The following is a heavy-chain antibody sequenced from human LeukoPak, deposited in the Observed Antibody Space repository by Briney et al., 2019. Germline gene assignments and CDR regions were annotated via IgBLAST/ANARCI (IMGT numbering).Heavy chain of an antibody. CDR2: IYYSGST. Sequence: SETLSLTCAVYGGSFSGYYWTWIRQPPGKGLEWIGYIYYSGSTNYNPSLRSRVTISVDTSKNQFSLKLSSVTAADTAVYYCARVPAAPRLYMDVWGQGTTVIVSS. CDR3: ARVPAAPRLYMDV. J-gene: IGHJ6*02. V-gene: IGHV4-59*01. CDR1: GGSFSGYY. D-gene: IGHD2-2*01.